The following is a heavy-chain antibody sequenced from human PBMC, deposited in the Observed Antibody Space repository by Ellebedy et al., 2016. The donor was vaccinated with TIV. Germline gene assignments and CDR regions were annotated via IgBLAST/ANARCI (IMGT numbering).Heavy chain of an antibody. Sequence: ASVKVSCKASGYTFKSHGISWVRQVPGQRPKWMGWISPYTGDTNYARTYQGRVTMITDTSTSTAYMELRNLKYDDTAVYYCTRDMVQGMVARYLWFDYWGQGTLVTVSS. D-gene: IGHD5-12*01. CDR2: ISPYTGDT. CDR3: TRDMVQGMVARYLWFDY. CDR1: GYTFKSHG. J-gene: IGHJ4*02. V-gene: IGHV1-18*01.